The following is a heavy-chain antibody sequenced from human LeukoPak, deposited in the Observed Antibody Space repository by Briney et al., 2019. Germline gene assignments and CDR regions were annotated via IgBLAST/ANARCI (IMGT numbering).Heavy chain of an antibody. Sequence: SLRLSCAASGFTFDDYAMHWVRQAPGKGLEWVSGISWNSGSIGYADSVKGRFTISRDNAKNSLYLQMNSLRAEDTAVYYCARGDQLLSSREYYYGMDVWGQGTTVTVSS. CDR1: GFTFDDYA. V-gene: IGHV3-9*01. CDR2: ISWNSGSI. CDR3: ARGDQLLSSREYYYGMDV. J-gene: IGHJ6*02. D-gene: IGHD2-2*01.